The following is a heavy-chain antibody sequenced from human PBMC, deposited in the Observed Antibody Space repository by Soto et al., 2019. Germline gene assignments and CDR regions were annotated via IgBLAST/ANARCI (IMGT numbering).Heavy chain of an antibody. CDR3: ARHGAKRSVQDYFDQ. CDR2: IHPGDSDI. J-gene: IGHJ4*02. CDR1: GYRFSDYW. D-gene: IGHD1-26*01. Sequence: GESLKISCKGSGYRFSDYWIGWVRQMPGKGLEWMGIIHPGDSDIRYSPSLQGQVTISADKSISTAYLQWNSLKASDTAMYYCARHGAKRSVQDYFDQWGQGTLVTVSS. V-gene: IGHV5-51*01.